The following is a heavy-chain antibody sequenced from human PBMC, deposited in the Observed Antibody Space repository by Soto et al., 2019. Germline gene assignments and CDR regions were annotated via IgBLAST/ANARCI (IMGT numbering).Heavy chain of an antibody. J-gene: IGHJ4*02. D-gene: IGHD2-21*02. CDR2: VNPSGGHT. CDR1: GDTFTNYY. CDR3: ARGGHVVVVTAAFDY. Sequence: QVQLMQSGAEVKKPGASVKVSCKASGDTFTNYYIHWVRQAPGQGLEWMGTVNPSGGHTTYSQNFLGRVTMTRDTSTSTLYMELTSLKSDETAVYYCARGGHVVVVTAAFDYWGQGTLVTVSS. V-gene: IGHV1-46*01.